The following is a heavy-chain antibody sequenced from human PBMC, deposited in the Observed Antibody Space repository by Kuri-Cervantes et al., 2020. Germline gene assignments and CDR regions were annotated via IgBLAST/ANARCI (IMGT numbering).Heavy chain of an antibody. J-gene: IGHJ4*02. Sequence: GGSLRLSCAASGFTFSDYYMSWIRRAQGKGLEWVSYISSSSSTIYYADAVKGRFTISRDNAKNSLFLQMNSLRAEDTAVYFCARDGVAAAANDYWGQGTLVTVSS. D-gene: IGHD6-13*01. CDR3: ARDGVAAAANDY. CDR2: ISSSSSTI. V-gene: IGHV3-11*04. CDR1: GFTFSDYY.